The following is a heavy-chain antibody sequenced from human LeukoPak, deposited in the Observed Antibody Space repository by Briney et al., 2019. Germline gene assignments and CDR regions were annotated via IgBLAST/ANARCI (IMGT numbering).Heavy chain of an antibody. CDR2: IYYSGST. D-gene: IGHD1-26*01. CDR3: AREIVGASGWFDP. V-gene: IGHV4-59*01. Sequence: ASETLSLTCTVSSGSISSYYWSWIRQPPGKGLEWIGYIYYSGSTNYNPSLKSRVTISVDTSKNQFSLKLHSVTAADTAVYYCAREIVGASGWFDPWGQGTLVTVSS. J-gene: IGHJ5*02. CDR1: SGSISSYY.